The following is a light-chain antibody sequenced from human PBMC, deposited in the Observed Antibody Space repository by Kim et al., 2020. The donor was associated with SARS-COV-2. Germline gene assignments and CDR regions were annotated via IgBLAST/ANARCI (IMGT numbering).Light chain of an antibody. CDR3: QQRSNWPPIT. V-gene: IGKV3-11*01. CDR2: DAS. J-gene: IGKJ5*01. CDR1: QSVSSY. Sequence: APGERATLSCRASQSVSSYLGWYQQKPGQAPRLLIYDASNRATGIPARFSGSGSGTDFTLTISSLEPEDFAVYYCQQRSNWPPITFGQGTRLEIK.